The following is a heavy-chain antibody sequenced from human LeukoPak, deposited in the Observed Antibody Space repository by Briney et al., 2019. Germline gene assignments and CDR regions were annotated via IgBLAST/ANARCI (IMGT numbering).Heavy chain of an antibody. Sequence: ASVRVSCKASGYTFTSYYMQWGRQAPGQWLELMGIINPSGGSTSYAQKFQGRVTMTRDTSTSTVYMELSSLRSEDTAVYYCARDPAVVTPLYYFDYWGQGTLVTVSS. D-gene: IGHD4-23*01. CDR2: INPSGGST. CDR1: GYTFTSYY. CDR3: ARDPAVVTPLYYFDY. J-gene: IGHJ4*02. V-gene: IGHV1-46*01.